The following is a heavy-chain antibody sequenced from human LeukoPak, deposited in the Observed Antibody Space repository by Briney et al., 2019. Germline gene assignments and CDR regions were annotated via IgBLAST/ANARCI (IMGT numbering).Heavy chain of an antibody. V-gene: IGHV4-59*08. CDR2: IYYSGST. CDR3: ARVGAVAGPDY. CDR1: GGSLSNYY. Sequence: SETLSLTCTVSGGSLSNYYWSWIRQPPGKGLEWIGYIYYSGSTNYNPSLKSRVTISVDTPKNQFSLKLSSVTAADTAVYYCARVGAVAGPDYWGQGTLVTVSS. J-gene: IGHJ4*02. D-gene: IGHD6-19*01.